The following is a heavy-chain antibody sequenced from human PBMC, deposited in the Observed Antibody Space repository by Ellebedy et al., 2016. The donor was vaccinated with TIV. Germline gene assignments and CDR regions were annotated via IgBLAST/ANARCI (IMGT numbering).Heavy chain of an antibody. CDR1: GFTFSSYG. CDR2: MLYDGNDE. V-gene: IGHV3-30*18. D-gene: IGHD5-24*01. Sequence: GGSLRLSCAASGFTFSSYGMHWVRQAPGKGLEWVAGMLYDGNDEYYADSVKGRFTISRDSSKSTLYLQMNSLRTEDTAVYYCAKDLGRWLQYFVSWGQGTLVTVSS. CDR3: AKDLGRWLQYFVS. J-gene: IGHJ4*02.